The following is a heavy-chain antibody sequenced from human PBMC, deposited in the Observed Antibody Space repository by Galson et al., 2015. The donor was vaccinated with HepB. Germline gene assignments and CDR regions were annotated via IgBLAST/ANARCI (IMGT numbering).Heavy chain of an antibody. V-gene: IGHV3-30*04. CDR1: GFTFSSYA. CDR2: ISYDGSNK. J-gene: IGHJ6*02. CDR3: AREGPLGGMDV. Sequence: SLRLSCAASGFTFSSYAMHWVRQAPGKGLEWVAVISYDGSNKYYADSVKGRFTISRDNSKNTLYLQMNSLRAEDTAVYYCAREGPLGGMDVWGQGTTVTVSS. D-gene: IGHD3-16*01.